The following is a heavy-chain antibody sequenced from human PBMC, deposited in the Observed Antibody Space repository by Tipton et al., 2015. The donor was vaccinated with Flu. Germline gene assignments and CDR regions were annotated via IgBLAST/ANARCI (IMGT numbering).Heavy chain of an antibody. CDR3: ARLDSGGPIWYFDL. V-gene: IGHV4-38-2*01. D-gene: IGHD2-15*01. CDR2: IYHRGST. Sequence: TLSLTCAVSGYSIRSGYYWGWIRQPPGKGLEWIGSIYHRGSTYYNPSLKSRVTTSVDTSKNQFSLRLSSVTAADTAVYYCARLDSGGPIWYFDLWGRGTLVTVSS. J-gene: IGHJ2*01. CDR1: GYSIRSGYY.